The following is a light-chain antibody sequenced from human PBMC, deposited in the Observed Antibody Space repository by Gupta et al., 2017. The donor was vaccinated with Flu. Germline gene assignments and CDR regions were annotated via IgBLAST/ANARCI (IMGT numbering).Light chain of an antibody. CDR2: VNSDGSH. J-gene: IGLJ3*02. Sequence: VKLTCTLSSGDSSYAIAWHRQRPEKGPGYLMKVNSDGSHSKGDGVPVRFSGSSSGAERNIXIXSIQDEXDDDYYSPKGGSGNWVFGGGTKLTVL. CDR1: SGDSSYA. CDR3: PKGGSGNWV. V-gene: IGLV4-69*01.